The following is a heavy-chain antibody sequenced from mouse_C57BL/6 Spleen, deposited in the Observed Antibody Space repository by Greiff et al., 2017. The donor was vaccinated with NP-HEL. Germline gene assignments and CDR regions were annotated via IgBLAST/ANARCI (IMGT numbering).Heavy chain of an antibody. CDR3: TRVTGLYYFDY. CDR2: IDPETGGT. CDR1: GYTFTDYE. Sequence: QVQLKESGAELVRPGASVTLSCKASGYTFTDYEMHWVKQTPVHGLEWIGAIDPETGGTAYNQKFKGKAILTADKSSSTAYMELRSLTSEDSAVYYCTRVTGLYYFDYWGQGTTLTVSS. J-gene: IGHJ2*01. V-gene: IGHV1-15*01. D-gene: IGHD4-1*01.